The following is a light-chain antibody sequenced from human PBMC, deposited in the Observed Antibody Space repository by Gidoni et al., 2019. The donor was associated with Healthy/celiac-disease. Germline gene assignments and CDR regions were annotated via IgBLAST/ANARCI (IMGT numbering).Light chain of an antibody. CDR1: QDISNY. CDR3: QQYDNRPLT. V-gene: IGKV1-33*01. Sequence: DIQMPPSPSSLSASVGDRVTITCQASQDISNYLNWYQQKPGKAPKLLIYDASNLETGVPSRFSGSGSGTDFTFTISSLQPEDIATYYCQQYDNRPLTFGGGTKVEIK. J-gene: IGKJ4*01. CDR2: DAS.